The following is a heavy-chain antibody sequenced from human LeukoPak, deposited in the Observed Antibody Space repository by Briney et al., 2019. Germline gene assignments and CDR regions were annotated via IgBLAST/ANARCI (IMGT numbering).Heavy chain of an antibody. CDR3: VKDRRYAGNSALRWFDP. V-gene: IGHV3-23*01. CDR1: GFTFSNYA. CDR2: ISGTGGFTTST. J-gene: IGHJ5*02. D-gene: IGHD4-23*01. Sequence: GGSLRLSCAASGFTFSNYAMTWVRQAPGKGLGWVSTISGTGGFTTSTYYADSVKGRFTISRDNSDNKLYLQMDGLRADDTAVYYCVKDRRYAGNSALRWFDPWGQGTLVTVSS.